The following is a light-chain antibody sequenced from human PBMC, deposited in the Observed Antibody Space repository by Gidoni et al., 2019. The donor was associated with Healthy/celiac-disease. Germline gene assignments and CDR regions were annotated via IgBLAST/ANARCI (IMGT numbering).Light chain of an antibody. CDR1: QSISSW. CDR2: KAS. J-gene: IGKJ5*01. CDR3: QQYNSYSIT. Sequence: DIQMTQSLSTLSASVGDRVTITCRASQSISSWLAWYQQKPGKAPKLLIYKASSLESGVPSRFSGSGSGTEFTLTISSLQPDDFATYYCQQYNSYSITFXQXTRLEIK. V-gene: IGKV1-5*03.